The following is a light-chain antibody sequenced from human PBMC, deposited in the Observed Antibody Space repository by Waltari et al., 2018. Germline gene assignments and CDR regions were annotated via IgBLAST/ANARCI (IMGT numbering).Light chain of an antibody. Sequence: SYELTQPPSVPVSPGQTAIITCSGDKLGDKYASWYQQKPGQSPILVMYEDNKRPSGIPERFSASNSGNTATLTISGTQATDEADYYCQAWDSSVVFGGGTKLTVL. J-gene: IGLJ2*01. V-gene: IGLV3-1*01. CDR2: EDN. CDR1: KLGDKY. CDR3: QAWDSSVV.